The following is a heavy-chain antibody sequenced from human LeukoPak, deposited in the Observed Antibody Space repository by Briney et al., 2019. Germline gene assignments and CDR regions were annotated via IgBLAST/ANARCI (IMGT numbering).Heavy chain of an antibody. CDR1: GFTFSSYA. D-gene: IGHD6-13*01. V-gene: IGHV3-30-3*01. CDR2: ISYDGSNK. J-gene: IGHJ4*02. Sequence: GRSLRLSCAASGFTFSSYAMHWVRQAPGKGLEWVAVISYDGSNKYYADSVKGRFTISRDNSKNTLYLQMNSLRAEDTAVYYCAREAAAATFDYWGQGTLVTVSS. CDR3: AREAAAATFDY.